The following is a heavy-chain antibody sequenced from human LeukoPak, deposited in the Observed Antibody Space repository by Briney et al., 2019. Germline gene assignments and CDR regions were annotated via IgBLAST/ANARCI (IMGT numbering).Heavy chain of an antibody. CDR3: ASAAPGYSSGEYFQH. Sequence: SETLSLTCTVSGGSISSYYWSWIRQPPGKGLEWIGYIYYSGSTNYNPSLKSRVTISVDTSTNQFSLKLSSVTAADTAVYYCASAAPGYSSGEYFQHWGQGTLVTVSS. J-gene: IGHJ1*01. D-gene: IGHD6-19*01. CDR1: GGSISSYY. CDR2: IYYSGST. V-gene: IGHV4-59*01.